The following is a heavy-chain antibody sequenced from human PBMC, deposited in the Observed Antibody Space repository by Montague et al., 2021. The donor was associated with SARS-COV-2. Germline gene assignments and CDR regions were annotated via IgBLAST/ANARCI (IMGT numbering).Heavy chain of an antibody. D-gene: IGHD6-6*01. CDR3: ARLRSSSNWYFDL. J-gene: IGHJ2*01. CDR2: IYTSGST. CDR1: GGSISSGSYY. V-gene: IGHV4-61*02. Sequence: TLSLTCTVSGGSISSGSYYWSWIRQPAGKGLEWIGRIYTSGSTNYNPSLKSRVTISVDTSKNQFSLKLSSMTAADTAVYYCARLRSSSNWYFDLWGRGTLVTVSS.